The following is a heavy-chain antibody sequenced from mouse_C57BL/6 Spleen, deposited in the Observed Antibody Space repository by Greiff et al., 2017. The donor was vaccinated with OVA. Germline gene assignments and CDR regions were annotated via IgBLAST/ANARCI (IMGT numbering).Heavy chain of an antibody. V-gene: IGHV14-4*01. CDR1: GFNIKDDY. CDR3: TTFITTVEATWDFDY. J-gene: IGHJ2*01. CDR2: IDPENGDT. Sequence: EVQLQESGAELVRPGASVKLSCTASGFNIKDDYMHWVKQRPEQGLEWIGWIDPENGDTEYASQFQGKATITADTSSNTAYLQLSSLTSEDTADYYCTTFITTVEATWDFDYWGQGTTLTVSS. D-gene: IGHD1-1*01.